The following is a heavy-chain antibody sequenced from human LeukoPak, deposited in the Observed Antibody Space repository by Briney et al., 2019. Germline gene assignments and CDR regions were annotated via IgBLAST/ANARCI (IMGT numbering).Heavy chain of an antibody. J-gene: IGHJ4*02. CDR1: GFSFNTYW. V-gene: IGHV3-7*01. CDR3: SRGPSTTLTTF. Sequence: GGSLRLSCTASGFSFNTYWMTWVRQAPGKGLEWVANIKPDGDTTNYLDSVKGRFTISRDNAKSSLHLQMNGLTAEDTAVYYCSRGPSTTLTTFWGQGTMVTVSP. D-gene: IGHD4-17*01. CDR2: IKPDGDTT.